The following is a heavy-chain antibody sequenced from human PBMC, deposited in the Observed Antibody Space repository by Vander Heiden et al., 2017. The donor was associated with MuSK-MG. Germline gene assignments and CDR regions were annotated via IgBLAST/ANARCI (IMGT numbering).Heavy chain of an antibody. V-gene: IGHV3-21*01. CDR2: VTTTSAYI. J-gene: IGHJ3*02. CDR3: ARDRVGATGDAFDN. CDR1: GFTFSSYS. D-gene: IGHD1-26*01. Sequence: EVQLVESGGGLVKPGGSLRLSCAASGFTFSSYSMHWVRQAPGKGLEWVSSVTTTSAYIYYADSVKGRFTISRDDAKNSLYLQMNSLRAEDTAVYYCARDRVGATGDAFDNWGQGTMVTVSS.